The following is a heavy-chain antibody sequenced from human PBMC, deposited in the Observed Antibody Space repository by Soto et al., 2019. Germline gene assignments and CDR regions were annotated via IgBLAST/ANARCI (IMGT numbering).Heavy chain of an antibody. V-gene: IGHV3-66*01. D-gene: IGHD3-10*01. CDR3: ARGFGWVDV. Sequence: EVQLVESGGGLVQPGGSLRLSCAASGFTVSSNYMSWVRQAPGKGLEWVSFIHSGGGTYYADSVKGRFTISRDNSKNTLYLQMYSLRAEHTAVYYCARGFGWVDVWGQGTTVTVSS. CDR2: IHSGGGT. CDR1: GFTVSSNY. J-gene: IGHJ6*02.